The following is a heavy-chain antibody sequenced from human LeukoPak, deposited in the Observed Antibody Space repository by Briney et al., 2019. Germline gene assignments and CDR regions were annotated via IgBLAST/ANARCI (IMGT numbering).Heavy chain of an antibody. Sequence: SGTLSLTCAVSGGSISSSNWWSWVRQPPGKGLEWIGEIYHSGTTNYNPSLKSRVTMSVDTSKNQFSLTLTSVTAADTAVYYCARGGSYYDYWGQGTLVTVSS. J-gene: IGHJ4*02. V-gene: IGHV4-4*02. CDR2: IYHSGTT. CDR1: GGSISSSNW. D-gene: IGHD3-16*01. CDR3: ARGGSYYDY.